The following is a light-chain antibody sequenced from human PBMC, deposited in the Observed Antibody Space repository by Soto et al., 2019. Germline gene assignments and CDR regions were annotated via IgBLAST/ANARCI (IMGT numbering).Light chain of an antibody. CDR1: SSDVGGYNY. CDR2: EVS. Sequence: QSVLTQPPSASGSPGQSVTISCTGTSSDVGGYNYVSWYQQHPGKAPKLMIYEVSKRPSGVPDRFSGSKSGNTASLPVSGLQAEDEADYYCSSYAGSNNPVFGGGTKLTVL. J-gene: IGLJ2*01. CDR3: SSYAGSNNPV. V-gene: IGLV2-8*01.